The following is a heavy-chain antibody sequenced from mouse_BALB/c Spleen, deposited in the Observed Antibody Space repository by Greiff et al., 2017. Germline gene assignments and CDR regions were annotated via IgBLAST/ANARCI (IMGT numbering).Heavy chain of an antibody. CDR1: GFPFSDYY. V-gene: IGHV5-4*02. CDR3: ASSFDYDYDALSWVGY. J-gene: IGHJ3*01. CDR2: ISDGGSYT. Sequence: EVQLVESGGGLVKPGGALKLSCAASGFPFSDYYMYWVRQTPEKRLEWVATISDGGSYTYYPDSVKGRFTISRDNAKNNLYLQMGSLKSEDTAMYYCASSFDYDYDALSWVGYWGQGTLVTVSA. D-gene: IGHD2-4*01.